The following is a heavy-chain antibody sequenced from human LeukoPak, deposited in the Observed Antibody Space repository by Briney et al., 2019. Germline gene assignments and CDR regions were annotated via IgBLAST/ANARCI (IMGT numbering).Heavy chain of an antibody. V-gene: IGHV3-21*01. CDR1: GFTFSTYS. CDR2: ISSSSSYI. D-gene: IGHD1-26*01. J-gene: IGHJ4*02. CDR3: ARVDFPKWELLGPNDY. Sequence: GGSLRLSCAASGFTFSTYSMNWVRQAPGKGLEWVSSISSSSSYIYYADSMKGRFTISRDNAKKSLYLQMNSLRAEDTAVYYCARVDFPKWELLGPNDYWGQGTLVTVSS.